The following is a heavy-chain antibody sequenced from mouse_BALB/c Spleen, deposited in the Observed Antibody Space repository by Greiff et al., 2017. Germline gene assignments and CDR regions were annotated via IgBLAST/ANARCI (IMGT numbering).Heavy chain of an antibody. CDR1: GFSLTSYG. V-gene: IGHV2-4-1*01. Sequence: QVQLQQSGPGLVQPSQSLSITCTVSGFSLTSYGVHWVRQSPGKGLEWLGVIWSGGSTDYNAAVISRLSISKNNSKSHVFFKMNSLQADDTAINYYARKKDYDAMDYWGQGTSVTVSS. J-gene: IGHJ4*01. CDR2: IWSGGST. CDR3: ARKKDYDAMDY.